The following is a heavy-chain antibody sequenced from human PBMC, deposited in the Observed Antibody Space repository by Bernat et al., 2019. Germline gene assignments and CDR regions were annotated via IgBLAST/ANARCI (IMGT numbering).Heavy chain of an antibody. V-gene: IGHV1-2*04. CDR1: GYTFTGYY. CDR2: INPNSGGT. J-gene: IGHJ6*03. D-gene: IGHD6-13*01. CDR3: ARAIADSSSWYYDYYDYMDV. Sequence: QVQLVQSGAEVKKPGASVKVSCKASGYTFTGYYMHWVRQAPGQGLEWMGWINPNSGGTNYAQKFQGWVTMTRDTSISTAYMELRRLRSDDTAVYYCARAIADSSSWYYDYYDYMDVCGKGTTVTVSS.